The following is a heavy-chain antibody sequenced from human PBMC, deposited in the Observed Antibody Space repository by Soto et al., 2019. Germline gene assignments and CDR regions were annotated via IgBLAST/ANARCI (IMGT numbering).Heavy chain of an antibody. V-gene: IGHV4-39*01. CDR3: ARLPSTYYYGSGSYLVY. Sequence: TSETLSLTCTVSGGSISSSSYYWGWIRQPPGKGLEWIGSIYYSGSTYYNPSLKSRVTISVDTSKNQFSLKLSSVTAADTAVYYCARLPSTYYYGSGSYLVYWGQGTLVTVSS. CDR2: IYYSGST. CDR1: GGSISSSSYY. D-gene: IGHD3-10*01. J-gene: IGHJ4*02.